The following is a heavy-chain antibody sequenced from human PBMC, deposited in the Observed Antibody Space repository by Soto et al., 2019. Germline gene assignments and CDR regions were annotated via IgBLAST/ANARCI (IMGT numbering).Heavy chain of an antibody. CDR2: IYSGGST. CDR1: GFTVSSNY. Sequence: GGSLRLSCAASGFTVSSNYMTWVRQAPGKGLEWVSIIYSGGSTYYADSVKGRFIISRDNSKNTLYLQMNSLRAEDTAVYYCARDGYSNSWFVTWGQGTLVTVSS. J-gene: IGHJ5*02. D-gene: IGHD6-13*01. CDR3: ARDGYSNSWFVT. V-gene: IGHV3-66*01.